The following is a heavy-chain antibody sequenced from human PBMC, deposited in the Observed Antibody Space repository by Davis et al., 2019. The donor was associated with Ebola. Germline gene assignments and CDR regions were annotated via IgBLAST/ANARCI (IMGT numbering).Heavy chain of an antibody. J-gene: IGHJ3*01. CDR3: ARHLCSGGSCWDAFDF. CDR1: GGAINTIASY. V-gene: IGHV4-39*01. D-gene: IGHD2-15*01. Sequence: SETLSLTCTVSGGAINTIASYWGWIRQPPGKGLEWIGSVYYSGSTYYTPSLKSRVTISVDTSKNQFSLKLTSATASDTAVYYCARHLCSGGSCWDAFDFWGQGTMVTVSS. CDR2: VYYSGST.